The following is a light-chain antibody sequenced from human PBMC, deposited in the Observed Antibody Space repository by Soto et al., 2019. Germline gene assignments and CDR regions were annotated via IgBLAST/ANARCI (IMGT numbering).Light chain of an antibody. J-gene: IGKJ2*01. V-gene: IGKV3-15*01. CDR1: QSVTGN. Sequence: EIVMTQSPATLSVSPGERATLSCRASQSVTGNLAWYQQKPGQAPRLLIYGASTRATGIPARFSGSGSGTEFPLTISSLQSEVFAVYYCQQYNNCPYTFGQGTKLEIK. CDR2: GAS. CDR3: QQYNNCPYT.